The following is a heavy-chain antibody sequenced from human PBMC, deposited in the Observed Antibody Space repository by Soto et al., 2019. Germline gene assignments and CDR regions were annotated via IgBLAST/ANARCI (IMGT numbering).Heavy chain of an antibody. V-gene: IGHV5-10-1*01. CDR3: ARHTISGNYYYYGMDV. Sequence: LKISCKGSGYSFTSYWISWVRQMPGKGLEWMGRIDPSDSYTNYSPSFQGHVTISADKSISTAYLQWSSLKASDTAMYYCARHTISGNYYYYGMDVWGQGTTVTVSS. CDR2: IDPSDSYT. J-gene: IGHJ6*02. CDR1: GYSFTSYW. D-gene: IGHD5-12*01.